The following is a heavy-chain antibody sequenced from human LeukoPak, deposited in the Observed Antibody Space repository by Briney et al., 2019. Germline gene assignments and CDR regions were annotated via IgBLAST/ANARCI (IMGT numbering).Heavy chain of an antibody. J-gene: IGHJ3*02. CDR3: ARDLGSYEGHAFDI. CDR2: IKQDGSEK. CDR1: GFTFSSYW. V-gene: IGHV3-7*01. D-gene: IGHD3-16*01. Sequence: GGSLRLSCAASGFTFSSYWMSWVRQAPGKGLEWVANIKQDGSEKYYVDSVKGRFTISRDNAKNSLYLQTNSLRAEDTAVYYCARDLGSYEGHAFDIWGQGTVVTVSS.